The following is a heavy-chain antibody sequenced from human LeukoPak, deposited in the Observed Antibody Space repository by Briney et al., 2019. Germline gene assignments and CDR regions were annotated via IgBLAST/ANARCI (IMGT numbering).Heavy chain of an antibody. CDR2: ISYGGSNK. CDR3: ARFYANEWALPH. CDR1: RFTFSSYA. V-gene: IGHV3-30*04. J-gene: IGHJ4*02. Sequence: GGSLRLSCAASRFTFSSYAMNWVRQAPGKGLEWVALISYGGSNKYYADSVRGRFTISRDNSKNTLSLQMNSLRTEDAAVYYCARFYANEWALPHWGQGTLVTVSS. D-gene: IGHD1-26*01.